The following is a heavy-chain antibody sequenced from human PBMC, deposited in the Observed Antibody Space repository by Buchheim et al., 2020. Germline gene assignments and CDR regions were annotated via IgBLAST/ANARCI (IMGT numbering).Heavy chain of an antibody. CDR1: GFTFSSYG. V-gene: IGHV3-30*03. CDR2: ISYDGSNK. CDR3: ATGGWGSDFFDY. J-gene: IGHJ4*02. D-gene: IGHD7-27*01. Sequence: QVQLVESGGGVVQPGRSLRLSCAASGFTFSSYGMHWVRQAPGKGLEWVAVISYDGSNKYYADSVKGRFTISRDNSKNTLYLQMNSLRVEDTAVYYCATGGWGSDFFDYWGQGTL.